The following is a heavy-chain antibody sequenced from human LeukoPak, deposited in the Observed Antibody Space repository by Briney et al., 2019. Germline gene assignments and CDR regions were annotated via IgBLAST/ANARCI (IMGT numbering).Heavy chain of an antibody. V-gene: IGHV3-74*01. CDR1: GFTFSSYW. CDR2: INSDGTTT. J-gene: IGHJ6*02. CDR3: ARGNYYAMDV. Sequence: PGGSLRLSCAASGFTFSSYWMHWVRQAPGKGLVWVSRINSDGTTTNYADSVKGRFTISRDNAKNTLFLQMNSLRAEDTAVYYCARGNYYAMDVWGQGTTFTVSS.